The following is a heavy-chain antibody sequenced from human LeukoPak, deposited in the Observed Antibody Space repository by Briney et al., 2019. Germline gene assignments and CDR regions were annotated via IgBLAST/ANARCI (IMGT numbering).Heavy chain of an antibody. D-gene: IGHD2-2*01. V-gene: IGHV3-15*01. CDR1: GFTFTNAW. CDR3: TTVYCSSTSCAMSGNY. CDR2: IKSKTEGETA. Sequence: GGSLRLSCAASGFTFTNAWMSWVRQAPGKGLEWVGRIKSKTEGETADYAAPVEGRFTISRDDSKNTLYPHMNSLKTEDTAVYYCTTVYCSSTSCAMSGNYWGQGTLVTVSS. J-gene: IGHJ4*02.